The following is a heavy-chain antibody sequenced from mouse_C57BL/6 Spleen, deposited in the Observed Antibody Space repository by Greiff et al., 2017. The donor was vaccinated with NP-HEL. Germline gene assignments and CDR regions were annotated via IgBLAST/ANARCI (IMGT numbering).Heavy chain of an antibody. D-gene: IGHD3-1*01. CDR1: GYTFTDYY. CDR3: ARGGFFDY. V-gene: IGHV1-26*01. J-gene: IGHJ2*01. Sequence: KLQQSGPELVKPGASVKISCKASGYTFTDYYMNWVKQSHGKSLEWIGDINPNNGGTSYNQKFKGKATLTVDKSSSTAYMELRSLTSEDSAVYYCARGGFFDYWGQGTTLTVSS. CDR2: INPNNGGT.